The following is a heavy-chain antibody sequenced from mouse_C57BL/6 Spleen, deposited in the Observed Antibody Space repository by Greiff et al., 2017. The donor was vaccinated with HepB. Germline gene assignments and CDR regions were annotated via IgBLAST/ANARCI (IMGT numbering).Heavy chain of an antibody. Sequence: QVQLQQSGAELAKPGASVKLSCKASGYTFTSYWMHWVKQRPGQGLEWIGYINPSSGYTKYNQKFKDKATLTADKSSSTTYMQLSSLTYDDSAVYYCARSVTTVVVDAMDYWGQGTSVTVSS. CDR3: ARSVTTVVVDAMDY. CDR2: INPSSGYT. V-gene: IGHV1-7*01. D-gene: IGHD1-1*01. CDR1: GYTFTSYW. J-gene: IGHJ4*01.